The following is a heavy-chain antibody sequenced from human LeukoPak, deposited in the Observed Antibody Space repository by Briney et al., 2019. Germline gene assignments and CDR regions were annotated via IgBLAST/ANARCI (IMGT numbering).Heavy chain of an antibody. Sequence: SETLSLTCAVYGGSFSGHYWTWIRQAPGKGLEWIGESTHTGSTNYNPSLKSRVTISVDTSKNQFSLKLSSVTAADTAVYYCARGGFYYEVAYWGQGTLVTVSS. V-gene: IGHV4-34*01. D-gene: IGHD3-22*01. J-gene: IGHJ4*02. CDR2: STHTGST. CDR1: GGSFSGHY. CDR3: ARGGFYYEVAY.